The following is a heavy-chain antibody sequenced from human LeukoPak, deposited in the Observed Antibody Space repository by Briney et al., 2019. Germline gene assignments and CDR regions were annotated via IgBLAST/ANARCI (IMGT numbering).Heavy chain of an antibody. CDR2: IYYSGST. CDR1: GGSISSYY. J-gene: IGHJ3*02. CDR3: ARDDGSGAFDI. Sequence: PSETLPLTCTVSGGSISSYYWSWIRQPPGKGLEWIGYIYYSGSTNYNPSLKSRVTISVDTSKNQFSLKLSSVTAADTAVYYCARDDGSGAFDIWGQGTMVTVSS. D-gene: IGHD3-10*01. V-gene: IGHV4-59*01.